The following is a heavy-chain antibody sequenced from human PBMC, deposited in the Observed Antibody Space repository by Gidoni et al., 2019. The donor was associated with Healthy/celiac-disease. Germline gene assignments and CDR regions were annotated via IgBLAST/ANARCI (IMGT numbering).Heavy chain of an antibody. CDR2: IKQDGSEK. CDR3: AREDWNDVSYYYYYGMDV. V-gene: IGHV3-7*03. CDR1: GFTFSSYW. D-gene: IGHD1-1*01. J-gene: IGHJ6*02. Sequence: EVQLVESGGGLVQPGGSLRLSCAASGFTFSSYWMSWVRQAPGKGLEWVANIKQDGSEKYYVDSVKGRFTISRDNAKNSLYLQMNSLRAEDTAVYYCAREDWNDVSYYYYYGMDVWGQGTTVTVSS.